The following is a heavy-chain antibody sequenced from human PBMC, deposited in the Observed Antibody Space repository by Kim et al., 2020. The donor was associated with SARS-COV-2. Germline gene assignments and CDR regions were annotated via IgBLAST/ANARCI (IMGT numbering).Heavy chain of an antibody. V-gene: IGHV3-23*01. CDR2: ISGSGGST. CDR1: GFTFSSYA. Sequence: GGSLRLSCAASGFTFSSYAMSWVRQAPGKGLEWVSAISGSGGSTYYADSVKGRFTISRDNSNNTLYLQMNSLRAEDTAVYYCARGGSSGYYHGGGLNYWGQGTLVTVSS. J-gene: IGHJ4*02. D-gene: IGHD3-22*01. CDR3: ARGGSSGYYHGGGLNY.